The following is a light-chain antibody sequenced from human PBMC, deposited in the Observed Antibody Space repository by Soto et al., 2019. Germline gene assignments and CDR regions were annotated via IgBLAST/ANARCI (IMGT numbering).Light chain of an antibody. CDR2: AAS. J-gene: IGKJ1*01. CDR1: QSISSW. CDR3: QQYDSFPLT. Sequence: DIQMTQSPATLSASVGDRVTIACRASQSISSWLAWYQQKPGKAPKLLIYAASALQRGVPSRFTGSGSGTEFTLTISSLQPEDFATYYCQQYDSFPLTFGQGTKVDIK. V-gene: IGKV1-5*01.